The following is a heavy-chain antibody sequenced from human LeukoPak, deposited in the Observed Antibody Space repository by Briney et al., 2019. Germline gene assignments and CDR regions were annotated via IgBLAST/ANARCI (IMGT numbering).Heavy chain of an antibody. D-gene: IGHD2-21*01. CDR3: ARTPPEEPVVLFDY. CDR2: IYYSGST. V-gene: IGHV4-59*01. Sequence: SETLSLTCTVSGGSISSYYWSWIRQPPGKGVEGSGYIYYSGSTNYNPSLKSRVTISVDTSKNQFSLKLSSVTAADTAVYYCARTPPEEPVVLFDYWGQGTLVTVSS. J-gene: IGHJ4*02. CDR1: GGSISSYY.